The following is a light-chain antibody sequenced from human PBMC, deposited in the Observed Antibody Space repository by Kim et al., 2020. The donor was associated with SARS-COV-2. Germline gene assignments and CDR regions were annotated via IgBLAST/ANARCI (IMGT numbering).Light chain of an antibody. CDR2: QDS. CDR1: KLGDKY. V-gene: IGLV3-1*01. Sequence: SVSPGQTASITCSGDKLGDKYACWYQQKPGQSPVLVIYQDSKRPSGIPERFSGSNSGNTATLTISGTQAMDEADYYCQAWDSGTAVFGTGTKVTVL. CDR3: QAWDSGTAV. J-gene: IGLJ1*01.